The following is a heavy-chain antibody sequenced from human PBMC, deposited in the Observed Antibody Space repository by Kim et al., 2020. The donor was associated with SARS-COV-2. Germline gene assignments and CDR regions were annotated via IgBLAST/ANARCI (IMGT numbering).Heavy chain of an antibody. D-gene: IGHD3-10*01. V-gene: IGHV1-3*01. CDR3: ARDVLLWFRESNPLTYYYYYGMDV. Sequence: ASVKVSCKASGYTFTSYAMHWVRQAPGQRLEWMGWINAGNGNTKYSQKFQGRVTITRDTSASTAYMELSSLRSEDTAVYYCARDVLLWFRESNPLTYYYYYGMDVWGQGTTVTVSS. CDR1: GYTFTSYA. CDR2: INAGNGNT. J-gene: IGHJ6*02.